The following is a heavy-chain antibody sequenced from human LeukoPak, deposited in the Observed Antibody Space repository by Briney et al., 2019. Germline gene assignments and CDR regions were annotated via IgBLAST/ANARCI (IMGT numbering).Heavy chain of an antibody. D-gene: IGHD4-23*01. CDR3: SRAVAHLDY. CDR1: GFMFGGYA. Sequence: GRSLGLSCTASGFMFGGYAVSWVRQAPGKGLEWVGFIRSESYGGTTEYAASVKGRFTISRDDSKSIAYLQMNSLKTEDTAVYYCSRAVAHLDYWCQGTLVTVSS. V-gene: IGHV3-49*04. J-gene: IGHJ4*02. CDR2: IRSESYGGTT.